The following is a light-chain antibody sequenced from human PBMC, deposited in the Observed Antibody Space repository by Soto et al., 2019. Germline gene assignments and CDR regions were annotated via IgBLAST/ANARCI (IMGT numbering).Light chain of an antibody. CDR3: SSYTSSSTLGV. CDR2: EVN. V-gene: IGLV2-14*01. J-gene: IGLJ3*02. Sequence: QSVLTQPPSASGSPGQSVTISCTGTSSDIGGYNSVSWYQQHPGKAPRLMIYEVNKRPSGVSNRFSGSKSGNTASLTISGLQAEDEADYYCSSYTSSSTLGVFGGGTKLTVL. CDR1: SSDIGGYNS.